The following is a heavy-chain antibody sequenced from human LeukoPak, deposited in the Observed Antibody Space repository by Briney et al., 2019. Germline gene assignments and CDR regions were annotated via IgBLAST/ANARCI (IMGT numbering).Heavy chain of an antibody. J-gene: IGHJ4*02. D-gene: IGHD3-10*01. CDR1: GGSISSYY. V-gene: IGHV4-59*01. Sequence: PSETLSLTCTVSGGSISSYYWSWIRQPPGKGLEWIGYIYYSGSTNYNPSLKSRVTISVDTSKNQFSLKLSSVTAADTAVYYCARETYYYGSGSYRGSDYFDYWGLGTLVTVSS. CDR2: IYYSGST. CDR3: ARETYYYGSGSYRGSDYFDY.